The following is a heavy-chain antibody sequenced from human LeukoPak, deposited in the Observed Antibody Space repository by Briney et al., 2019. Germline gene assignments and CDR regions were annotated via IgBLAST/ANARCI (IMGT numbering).Heavy chain of an antibody. D-gene: IGHD6-13*01. Sequence: SETLSLTCTVSGGSISSSSYYWGWIRQPPGKGLEWIGSIYYSGSTYYNPSLESRVTISVDTSKNQFSLKLSSVTAADTAVYYCARDGRQQPNWGQGTLVTVSS. J-gene: IGHJ4*02. CDR2: IYYSGST. CDR1: GGSISSSSYY. V-gene: IGHV4-39*07. CDR3: ARDGRQQPN.